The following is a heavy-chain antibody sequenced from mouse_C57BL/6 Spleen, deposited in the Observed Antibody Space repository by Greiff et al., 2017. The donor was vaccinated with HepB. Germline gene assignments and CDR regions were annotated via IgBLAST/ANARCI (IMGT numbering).Heavy chain of an antibody. Sequence: EVHLVESGGGLVQPGGSMKLSCVASGFTFSNYWMNWVRQSPEKGLEWVAQIRLKSDNYATHYAESVKGRFTISRDDSKSSVYLQMNNLRAEDTGIYYGTGIYDGYYWFAYWGQGTLVTVSA. CDR1: GFTFSNYW. CDR2: IRLKSDNYAT. D-gene: IGHD2-3*01. V-gene: IGHV6-3*01. J-gene: IGHJ3*01. CDR3: TGIYDGYYWFAY.